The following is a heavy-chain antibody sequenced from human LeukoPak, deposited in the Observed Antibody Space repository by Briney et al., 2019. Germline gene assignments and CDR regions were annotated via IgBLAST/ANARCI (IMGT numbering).Heavy chain of an antibody. Sequence: SVKVSRKDSVGSFSSYSIIWVRQAPGQGLEWMGGIIPIFGTANYAQKFQGRVTITADESTSTAYMELSSLRSEDTAVYYCARDLDSSGWERPWGQGTLVTVSS. CDR1: VGSFSSYS. CDR3: ARDLDSSGWERP. V-gene: IGHV1-69*13. CDR2: IIPIFGTA. J-gene: IGHJ5*02. D-gene: IGHD6-19*01.